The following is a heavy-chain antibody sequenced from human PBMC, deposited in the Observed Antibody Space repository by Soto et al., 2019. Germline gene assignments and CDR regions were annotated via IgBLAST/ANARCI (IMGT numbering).Heavy chain of an antibody. J-gene: IGHJ4*02. Sequence: SETLSLTCAVYGGSFSGYYWSWIRQPPGKGLEWIGEINHSGSTNYNPSLKSRVTISVDTSKNQFSLKLSSVTAADTAVYYCAREERAVAGTEVVGLDIDYWGQGTLVTVSS. V-gene: IGHV4-34*01. CDR2: INHSGST. CDR3: AREERAVAGTEVVGLDIDY. CDR1: GGSFSGYY. D-gene: IGHD6-19*01.